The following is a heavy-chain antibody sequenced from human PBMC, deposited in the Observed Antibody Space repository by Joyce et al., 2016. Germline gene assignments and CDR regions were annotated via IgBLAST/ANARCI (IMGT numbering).Heavy chain of an antibody. CDR2: LNRDGTTT. CDR1: GFAFGNYW. J-gene: IGHJ4*02. CDR3: ARGPYCAAYCQTHGPFYFDR. D-gene: IGHD2-21*01. Sequence: EARLVQSGGGFFKPGESLRLSCEASGFAFGNYWMYWVRQVQGKARGWVELLNRDGTTTEYADSVEGRFTISRDNDKNTLYLDMNSLRVDDTAVFFCARGPYCAAYCQTHGPFYFDRWGQGTQVTVST. V-gene: IGHV3-74*03.